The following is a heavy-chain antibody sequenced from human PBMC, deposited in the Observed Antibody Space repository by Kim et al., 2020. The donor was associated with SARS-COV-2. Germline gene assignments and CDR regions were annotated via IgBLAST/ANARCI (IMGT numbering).Heavy chain of an antibody. CDR2: ISWDGGST. CDR3: ATRNPSKDSSGWEGGMDV. D-gene: IGHD6-19*01. V-gene: IGHV3-43*01. J-gene: IGHJ6*01. Sequence: GGSLRLSCAASGFTFDDYTMHWVRQAPGKGLEWVSLISWDGGSTYYADSVKGRFTISRDNSKNSLYLQMNSLRTEDTALYYCATRNPSKDSSGWEGGMDV. CDR1: GFTFDDYT.